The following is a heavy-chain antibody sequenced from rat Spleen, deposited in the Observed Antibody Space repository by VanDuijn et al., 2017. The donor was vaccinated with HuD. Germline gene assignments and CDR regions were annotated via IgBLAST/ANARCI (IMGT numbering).Heavy chain of an antibody. CDR2: ISTGGGNT. V-gene: IGHV5-25*01. J-gene: IGHJ3*01. Sequence: EVQLVESGGGLVQPGRSLKLSCAASGFAFSDYYMAWVRQAPKKGLEWVASISTGGGNTYYRDSVKGRFTISRDDEESTLYLQMDSLRSEDTATYFCARLGGLRNWFAYWGQGTLVTVSS. D-gene: IGHD4-3*01. CDR1: GFAFSDYY. CDR3: ARLGGLRNWFAY.